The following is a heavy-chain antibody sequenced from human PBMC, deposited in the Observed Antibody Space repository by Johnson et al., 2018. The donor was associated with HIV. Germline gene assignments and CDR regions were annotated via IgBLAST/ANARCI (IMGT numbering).Heavy chain of an antibody. J-gene: IGHJ3*02. CDR3: ARVNYDFWSGQGPFDI. CDR2: ISYDGSEK. V-gene: IGHV3-30*04. CDR1: RFTFSSYA. Sequence: QVQLLESGGGVVQPGRSLRLSCAASRFTFSSYALHWVRQAPGKGLEWVAIISYDGSEKYYVDSVKGRFTISRDNAKNSLYLQINSLRAEDTAVYYCARVNYDFWSGQGPFDIWGQGTMVTVSS. D-gene: IGHD3-3*01.